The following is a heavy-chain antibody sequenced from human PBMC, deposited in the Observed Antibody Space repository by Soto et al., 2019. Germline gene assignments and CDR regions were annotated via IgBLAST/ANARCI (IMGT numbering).Heavy chain of an antibody. J-gene: IGHJ4*02. CDR3: ARACSGFRPFDY. V-gene: IGHV1-18*01. CDR2: ISAYSGDT. CDR1: GYTFSTYA. Sequence: QVQLVQSGAEVKKPGASVKVSCKGSGYTFSTYAIAWVRQAPGQGLEWMAWISAYSGDTNYAPKVQGRATLTTDTSTSTAYLELRSLTSADSAVYYCARACSGFRPFDYWGQGTLVTVSS. D-gene: IGHD6-19*01.